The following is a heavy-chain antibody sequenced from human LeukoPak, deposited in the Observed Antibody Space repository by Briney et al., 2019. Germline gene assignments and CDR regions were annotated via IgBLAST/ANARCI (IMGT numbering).Heavy chain of an antibody. CDR3: ARRGRYSSSWNWFDS. D-gene: IGHD6-13*01. CDR1: GGSISSYY. Sequence: SETLSLTCTVSGGSISSYYWSWIRQPPGKGLEWIGYIYYSGSTNYNPSLKSRVTISVDTSKNQFSLKLSSVTAADTAVYYCARRGRYSSSWNWFDSWGQGTLVTVSS. V-gene: IGHV4-59*08. J-gene: IGHJ5*01. CDR2: IYYSGST.